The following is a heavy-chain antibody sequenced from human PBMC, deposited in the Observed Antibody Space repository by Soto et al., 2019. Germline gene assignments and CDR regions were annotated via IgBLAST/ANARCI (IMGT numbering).Heavy chain of an antibody. D-gene: IGHD1-1*01. CDR1: GYTFTSYG. CDR3: ARARYGDY. Sequence: QVHLVQSGAEVKKPGASVKVSCKASGYTFTSYGITWVRQAPGQGLEWMGWISAHNGNTDYALKLQGRVIVTRDTSTSTAYIELRSLISDDTAVYYCARARYGDYWGQGALVTDSS. J-gene: IGHJ4*02. V-gene: IGHV1-18*01. CDR2: ISAHNGNT.